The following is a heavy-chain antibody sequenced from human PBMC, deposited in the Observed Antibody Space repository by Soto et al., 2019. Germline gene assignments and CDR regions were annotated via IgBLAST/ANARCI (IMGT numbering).Heavy chain of an antibody. CDR1: CYTFTSYG. CDR3: ASVYCSGGSCSPDY. V-gene: IGHV1-18*01. Sequence: ASVKVSCKASCYTFTSYGITWVRQAPGQGLEWMGWISAYNGNTNYAQKLQGRVTMTTDTSTSTAYMELRSLRSDDTAVYYCASVYCSGGSCSPDYWGQGTLVTVSS. CDR2: ISAYNGNT. J-gene: IGHJ4*02. D-gene: IGHD2-15*01.